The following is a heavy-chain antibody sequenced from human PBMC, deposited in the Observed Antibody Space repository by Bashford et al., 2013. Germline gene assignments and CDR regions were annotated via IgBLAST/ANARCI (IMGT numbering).Heavy chain of an antibody. Sequence: VRQAPGKGLEWVAVMSYDGREKYHGDSVQGRVTMTRDTSISTAYMELSRLKSDDTAMYYCASGGATVAGMAIDCWGEGTQVTVSS. D-gene: IGHD6-19*01. CDR3: ASGGATVAGMAIDC. J-gene: IGHJ4*02. V-gene: IGHV3-30*03. CDR2: MSYDGREK.